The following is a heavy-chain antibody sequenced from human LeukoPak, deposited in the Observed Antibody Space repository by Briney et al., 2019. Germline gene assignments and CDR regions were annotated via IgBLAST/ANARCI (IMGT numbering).Heavy chain of an antibody. CDR3: AKDPRLSVRGVHDAFDI. V-gene: IGHV3-30*02. CDR1: GFTFTNSG. Sequence: GGSLRLSCAASGFTFTNSGMHWVRQAPGRGLEWVAFIQFHGSDIFYADSVEGRFTISRDNSKNTLYLQMNSLRPEDTAVYYCAKDPRLSVRGVHDAFDIWGQGTMVTVSS. D-gene: IGHD3-10*01. J-gene: IGHJ3*02. CDR2: IQFHGSDI.